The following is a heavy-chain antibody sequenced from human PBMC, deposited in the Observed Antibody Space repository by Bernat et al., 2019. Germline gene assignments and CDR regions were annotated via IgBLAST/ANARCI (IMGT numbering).Heavy chain of an antibody. Sequence: QVQLVESGGGVVQPGRSLRLSCAASGFTFSSYGMHWVRQAPGKGLEWVAVIWYDGSNKYYADSVKGRFTISRDNSKNTLYLQMNSPRAEDTAVYYCARDRAGGLAAGMGYFDYWGQGTLVTVSS. J-gene: IGHJ4*02. CDR1: GFTFSSYG. D-gene: IGHD6-13*01. CDR3: ARDRAGGLAAGMGYFDY. CDR2: IWYDGSNK. V-gene: IGHV3-33*01.